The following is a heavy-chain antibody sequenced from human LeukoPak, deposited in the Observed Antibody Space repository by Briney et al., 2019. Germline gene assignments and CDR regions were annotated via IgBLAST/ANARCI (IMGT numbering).Heavy chain of an antibody. CDR3: AREIQQLVPNYYYYYMDV. J-gene: IGHJ6*03. D-gene: IGHD6-13*01. Sequence: SETLSLTCTVSGGSISSYYWSWIRQPPGKGLEWIGYIYYSGSTNYNPSLKSRVTISVDTSKNQFSLKLSSVTAADTAVYYCAREIQQLVPNYYYYYMDVWGKGTTVTISS. V-gene: IGHV4-59*01. CDR1: GGSISSYY. CDR2: IYYSGST.